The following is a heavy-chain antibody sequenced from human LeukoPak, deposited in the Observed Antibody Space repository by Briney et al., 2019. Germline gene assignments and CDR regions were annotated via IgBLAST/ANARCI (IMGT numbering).Heavy chain of an antibody. CDR2: IRSKTDGGTT. V-gene: IGHV3-15*01. D-gene: IGHD3-10*01. Sequence: PGGSLRLSRAASGFTFSNAWMSWVRQAPGKGLEWVGRIRSKTDGGTTDYAAPVKGRFTISRDDSKNTLYLQMNSLKTGDTAVYYCTTARNMVRGVIPLDYWGQGTLVTVSS. CDR1: GFTFSNAW. CDR3: TTARNMVRGVIPLDY. J-gene: IGHJ4*02.